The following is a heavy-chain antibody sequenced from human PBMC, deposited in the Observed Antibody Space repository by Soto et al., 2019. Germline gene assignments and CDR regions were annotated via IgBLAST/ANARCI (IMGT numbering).Heavy chain of an antibody. CDR2: IYYSGST. J-gene: IGHJ6*02. D-gene: IGHD1-1*01. CDR1: GGSISSYY. Sequence: SETLSLTCTVSGGSISSYYWSWIRQPPGKGLEWIGYIYYSGSTYYNPSLKSRVTISVDTSKNQFSLKLSSVTAADTAVYYCGRHATGAGTTFYYYYYGMDVWGQGTTVTVSS. V-gene: IGHV4-59*04. CDR3: GRHATGAGTTFYYYYYGMDV.